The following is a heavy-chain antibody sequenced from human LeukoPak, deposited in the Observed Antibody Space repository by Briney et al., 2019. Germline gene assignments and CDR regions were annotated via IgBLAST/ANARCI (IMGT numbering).Heavy chain of an antibody. CDR1: GGSFSGYY. CDR2: INHSGST. V-gene: IGHV4-34*01. CDR3: ARLPFRLQPFDY. J-gene: IGHJ4*02. Sequence: SETLSLTCAVYGGSFSGYYWSWIRQPPGKGLEWIGEINHSGSTNYNPSLKSRVTISVDTSKNQFSLKLSSVTAADTAVYYCARLPFRLQPFDYWGQGTLVTVSS. D-gene: IGHD5-24*01.